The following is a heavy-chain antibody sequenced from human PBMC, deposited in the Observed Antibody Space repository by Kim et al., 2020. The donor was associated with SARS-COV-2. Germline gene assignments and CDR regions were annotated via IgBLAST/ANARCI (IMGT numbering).Heavy chain of an antibody. D-gene: IGHD6-13*01. V-gene: IGHV4-34*01. Sequence: SETLSLTCAVYGGSFSGYYWSWIRQPPGKGLEWIGEINHSGSTNYNPSLKSRVTISVDTSKNQFSLKLSSVTAADTAVYYCATQQLHAFDIWGQGTMVTVSS. CDR3: ATQQLHAFDI. J-gene: IGHJ3*02. CDR1: GGSFSGYY. CDR2: INHSGST.